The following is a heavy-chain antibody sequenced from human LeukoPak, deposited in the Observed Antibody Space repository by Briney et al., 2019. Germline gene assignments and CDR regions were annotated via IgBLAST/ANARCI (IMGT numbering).Heavy chain of an antibody. CDR2: ISSSSSTI. Sequence: GGSLRLSCAASGFTFSSYSMNWVRQAPGKGLEWVSYISSSSSTIYYADSVKGRFTISRDNAKNSLYLQMNSLRAEDTAVYYCARDAKYSGYNSPLVYYYYGMDVWGQGTTVTVSS. J-gene: IGHJ6*02. V-gene: IGHV3-48*01. D-gene: IGHD5-12*01. CDR1: GFTFSSYS. CDR3: ARDAKYSGYNSPLVYYYYGMDV.